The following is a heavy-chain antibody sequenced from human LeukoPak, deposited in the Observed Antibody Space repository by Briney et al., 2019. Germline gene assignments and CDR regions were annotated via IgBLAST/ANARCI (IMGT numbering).Heavy chain of an antibody. Sequence: PSETLSLTCTVSGGSISSYYWSWIRQPPGKGLEWIGYIYYSGSTNYNPSLKSRVTISVDTSKNQFSLKLSSVTAADTAVYYCARALKKQQLGPFGYWGQGTLVTVSS. J-gene: IGHJ4*02. V-gene: IGHV4-59*01. CDR3: ARALKKQQLGPFGY. CDR1: GGSISSYY. D-gene: IGHD6-13*01. CDR2: IYYSGST.